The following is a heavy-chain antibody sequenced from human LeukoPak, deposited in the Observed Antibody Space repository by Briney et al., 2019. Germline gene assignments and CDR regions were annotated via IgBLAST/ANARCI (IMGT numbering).Heavy chain of an antibody. V-gene: IGHV4-34*01. CDR2: INHSGST. D-gene: IGHD2-2*01. Sequence: SETLSLTCAVYGGSFSGYYWSWIRQPPGKGLEWIGEINHSGSTNYNPSLKSRVTISVDTSKNQFSLKLSSVTAADTAVYYCARGYCSSTSCSTIYYFDYWGQGTQVTVSS. CDR3: ARGYCSSTSCSTIYYFDY. CDR1: GGSFSGYY. J-gene: IGHJ4*02.